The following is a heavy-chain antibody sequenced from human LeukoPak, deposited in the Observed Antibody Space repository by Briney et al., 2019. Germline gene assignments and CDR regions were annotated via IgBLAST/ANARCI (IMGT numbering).Heavy chain of an antibody. CDR1: GFTFSTYR. Sequence: PGGSLRLSCAASGFTFSTYRMNWVRQAPGKGLEWVSYISRSGSAIYYADSVKGRFTISRDNAKNSLYLQMNSLRAEDTAVYYCAREPGSRPTYYFDYWGQGTLVTVSS. CDR2: ISRSGSAI. V-gene: IGHV3-48*04. CDR3: AREPGSRPTYYFDY. D-gene: IGHD1-14*01. J-gene: IGHJ4*02.